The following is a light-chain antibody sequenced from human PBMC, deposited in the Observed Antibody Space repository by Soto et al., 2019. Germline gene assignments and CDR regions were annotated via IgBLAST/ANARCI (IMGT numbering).Light chain of an antibody. CDR1: QSVSSSN. Sequence: PGERATLSCRASQSVSSSNFAWYQQKPAQAPRLLIYGASRRAPGIPDRFSGSGSGTDFTLTISRLEPEDFAVYYCQQRRSWPPTITFGQGTRLEIK. CDR3: QQRRSWPPTIT. CDR2: GAS. J-gene: IGKJ5*01. V-gene: IGKV3D-20*02.